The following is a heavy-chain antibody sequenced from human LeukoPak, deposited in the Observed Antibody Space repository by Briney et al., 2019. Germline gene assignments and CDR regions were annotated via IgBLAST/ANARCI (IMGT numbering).Heavy chain of an antibody. V-gene: IGHV3-43D*04. CDR2: ISWDGGST. CDR1: GFTFDDYA. CDR3: AKTSVAGDVFDY. J-gene: IGHJ4*02. D-gene: IGHD6-19*01. Sequence: GGSLRLSCAASGFTFDDYAMHWVRQAPGKGLEWVSLISWDGGSTYYADSVKGRFTISRDNSKNSLYLQMNSLRAEDTALYYCAKTSVAGDVFDYWGQGTPVTVSS.